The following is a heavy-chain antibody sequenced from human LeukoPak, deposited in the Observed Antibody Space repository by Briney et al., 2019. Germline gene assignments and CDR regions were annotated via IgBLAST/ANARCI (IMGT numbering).Heavy chain of an antibody. D-gene: IGHD3-22*01. Sequence: GRSLRLSCAVSGFTFSSYAMHWVRQAPGKGLEWVAVISYDGSKKYYADSMKGRFTISRDNSKNTLYLQMNSLRAEDTAVYYRARDGDSSGYRNWFDPWGQGTLVTVSS. V-gene: IGHV3-30-3*01. CDR3: ARDGDSSGYRNWFDP. CDR1: GFTFSSYA. J-gene: IGHJ5*02. CDR2: ISYDGSKK.